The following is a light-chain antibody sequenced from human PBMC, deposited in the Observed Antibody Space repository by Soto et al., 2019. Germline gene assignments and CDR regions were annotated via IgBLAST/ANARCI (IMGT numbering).Light chain of an antibody. CDR3: QQRSNWPPLT. CDR2: DAS. V-gene: IGKV3-11*01. CDR1: QSVSSY. J-gene: IGKJ4*01. Sequence: EIVLTQSPATLSLSPGDRATLSCRASQSVSSYLAWYQQKPGQAPRLLIYDASNRATGIPARFSGSGSGTDFTLTISSLEPEAFAVYYCQQRSNWPPLTCGGGTKVEIK.